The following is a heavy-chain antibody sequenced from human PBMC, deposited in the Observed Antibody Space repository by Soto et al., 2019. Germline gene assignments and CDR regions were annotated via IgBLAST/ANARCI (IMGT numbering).Heavy chain of an antibody. Sequence: GSLRLSCAASGFTFSSYAMSWVRQAPGKGLEWVSAISGSGGSTYYADSVKGRFTISRDNSKNTLYLQMNSLRAEDTAVYYCAKDDFNWNYDGYGMDVWGQGTTVTVSS. D-gene: IGHD1-20*01. CDR2: ISGSGGST. V-gene: IGHV3-23*01. CDR1: GFTFSSYA. J-gene: IGHJ6*02. CDR3: AKDDFNWNYDGYGMDV.